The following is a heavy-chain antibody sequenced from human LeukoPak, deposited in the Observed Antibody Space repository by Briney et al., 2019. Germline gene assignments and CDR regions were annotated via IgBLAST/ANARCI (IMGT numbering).Heavy chain of an antibody. V-gene: IGHV3-23*01. CDR3: AKNLYCGGGSCYPSALGMDV. CDR2: ISGSGNRT. Sequence: PGRSPRLSCAASGFTFSSYAMSWVRQAPGKGLEWVSSISGSGNRTYYADSVKGRFTISRDNSKNTLFLQMNSLRAEDTAVYYCAKNLYCGGGSCYPSALGMDVWGQGTTVTVSS. D-gene: IGHD2-15*01. CDR1: GFTFSSYA. J-gene: IGHJ6*02.